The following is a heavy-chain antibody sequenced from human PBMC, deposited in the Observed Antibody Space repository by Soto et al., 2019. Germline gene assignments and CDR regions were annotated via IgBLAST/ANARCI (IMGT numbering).Heavy chain of an antibody. V-gene: IGHV4-30-2*06. D-gene: IGHD3-10*01. CDR1: GGSTSSGGYS. J-gene: IGHJ6*02. CDR3: ARAPPGPSPRWVL. CDR2: IYPTGST. Sequence: NPSETLSLTCTVSGGSTSSGGYSWSWIRQSPEKGLEWLGCIYPTGSTYYHPSLKSRVTISIDTSRNQFSLNLTSVTAADTAVYYCARAPPGPSPRWVLWGQGTTVTVSS.